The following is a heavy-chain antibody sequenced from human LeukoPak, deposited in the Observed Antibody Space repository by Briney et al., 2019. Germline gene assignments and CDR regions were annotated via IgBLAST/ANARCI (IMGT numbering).Heavy chain of an antibody. CDR2: ISYDGSKK. CDR1: GFTFSTYG. CDR3: AELGITMIGGV. D-gene: IGHD3-10*02. V-gene: IGHV3-33*05. J-gene: IGHJ6*04. Sequence: GGSLRLSCAASGFTFSTYGIHWVRQAPGKGLGWVAVISYDGSKKHYADSVKGRFTISRDNAKNSLYLQMNSLRAEDTAVYYCAELGITMIGGVWGKGTTVTISS.